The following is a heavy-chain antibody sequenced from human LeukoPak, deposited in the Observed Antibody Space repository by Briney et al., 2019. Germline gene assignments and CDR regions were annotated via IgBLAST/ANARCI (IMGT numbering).Heavy chain of an antibody. V-gene: IGHV3-23*01. CDR1: GFTFSSYA. Sequence: GGSLRLSCAASGFTFSSYAMSWVRQAPGKGLEWVSAISGSGGSTYYADSVKGRFTISRDNSKNTLYLQMNSLRAEDTAVYYCAKSSLTMIVVVDAFDIWGQGTMVTVSS. D-gene: IGHD3-22*01. CDR3: AKSSLTMIVVVDAFDI. CDR2: ISGSGGST. J-gene: IGHJ3*02.